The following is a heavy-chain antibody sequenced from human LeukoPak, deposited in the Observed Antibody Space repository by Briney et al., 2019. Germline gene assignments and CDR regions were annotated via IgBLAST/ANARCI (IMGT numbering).Heavy chain of an antibody. D-gene: IGHD3-22*01. CDR2: ISAYNGNT. V-gene: IGHV1-18*01. CDR3: ARVEGYYYDSSGYFDY. CDR1: GYTFTSYG. Sequence: ASVKVSCKASGYTFTSYGISWVRQAPGQGLEWMGWISAYNGNTNYAQKLQGRVTMTTDTSTSTAYMELRSPRSDGTAVYYCARVEGYYYDSSGYFDYWGQGTLVTVSS. J-gene: IGHJ4*02.